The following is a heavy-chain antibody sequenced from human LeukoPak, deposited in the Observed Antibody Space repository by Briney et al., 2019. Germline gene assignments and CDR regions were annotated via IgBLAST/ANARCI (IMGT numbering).Heavy chain of an antibody. CDR2: ISYDGKNI. D-gene: IGHD5-12*01. CDR3: AKTYSRESGYDYFFHY. Sequence: GGSLRLSCAASGFSFSNYGFHWVRQAPGKGLDWVSAISYDGKNIHYADSVKGRFTISRDNSRNTVYLQKNSLRVEDTAVYYCAKTYSRESGYDYFFHYWGQGTRVTVSS. V-gene: IGHV3-33*06. J-gene: IGHJ4*02. CDR1: GFSFSNYG.